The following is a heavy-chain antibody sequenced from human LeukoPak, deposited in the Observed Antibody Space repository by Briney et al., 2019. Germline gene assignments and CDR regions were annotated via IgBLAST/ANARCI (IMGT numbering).Heavy chain of an antibody. CDR2: ISSSGSTI. D-gene: IGHD6-13*01. J-gene: IGHJ4*02. Sequence: GGSLRLSCAASGFTFSSYEMNWVRQAPGKGLEWVSYISSSGSTIYYADSVKGRFTISGDNAKNSLYLQMNSLRAEDTAVYYCARDRAAAGYDYWGQGTLVTVSS. CDR3: ARDRAAAGYDY. CDR1: GFTFSSYE. V-gene: IGHV3-48*03.